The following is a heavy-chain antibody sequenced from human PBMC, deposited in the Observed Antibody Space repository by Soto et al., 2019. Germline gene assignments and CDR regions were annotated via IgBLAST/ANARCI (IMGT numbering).Heavy chain of an antibody. CDR2: IKPDGSVK. D-gene: IGHD6-13*01. CDR3: VREPAAGAYYFDY. CDR1: GFTFRSYW. Sequence: GGPLRLSCAASGFTFRSYWMTWVRQAPGKGLEWVANIKPDGSVKYHVDSVTGRFTISRDNAKNSLFLQMNSLRAEDTAVYYCVREPAAGAYYFDYWGQGTLVTVSS. J-gene: IGHJ4*02. V-gene: IGHV3-7*05.